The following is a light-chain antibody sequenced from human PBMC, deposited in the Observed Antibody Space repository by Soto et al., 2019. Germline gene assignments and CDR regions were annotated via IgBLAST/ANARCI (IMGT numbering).Light chain of an antibody. CDR1: SSDIGSNR. CDR2: RDN. J-gene: IGLJ2*01. Sequence: QSVLTQPPSASGTPGQRVAISCSGGSSDIGSNRVNWYLHLPGAAPKLLIYRDNQRPSGVPDRFSGSKSGTSASLTISGLQSEDEADYFCSAWDDNIYGPVFGGGTKVTVL. CDR3: SAWDDNIYGPV. V-gene: IGLV1-44*01.